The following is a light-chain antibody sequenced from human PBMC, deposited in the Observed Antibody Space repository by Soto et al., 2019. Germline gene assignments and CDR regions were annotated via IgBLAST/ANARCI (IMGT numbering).Light chain of an antibody. J-gene: IGKJ1*01. CDR2: GAS. V-gene: IGKV3-20*01. CDR1: QSLTGGY. CDR3: KQYGT. Sequence: DIVLTQSPGTLSLSPGERATLSCRASQSLTGGYLAWYQQKPGQAPRLVIFGASSRATGIPDRFSGSGSGTDFTLTISRLQHEDFAVYCCKQYGTFRQGTKVDIK.